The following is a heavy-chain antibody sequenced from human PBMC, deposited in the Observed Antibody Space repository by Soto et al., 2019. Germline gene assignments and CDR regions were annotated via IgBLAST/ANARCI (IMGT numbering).Heavy chain of an antibody. CDR3: AREGWGTIFGVVIHTTYHYGMDV. D-gene: IGHD3-3*01. Sequence: PGGSLRLSCAASGFTFSSYWMSWVRQAPGKGLEWVANIKQDGSEKYYVDSVKGRFTISRDNAKNSLYLQMNSLRAEDTAVYYCAREGWGTIFGVVIHTTYHYGMDVWGQGTTVTVSS. CDR1: GFTFSSYW. J-gene: IGHJ6*02. CDR2: IKQDGSEK. V-gene: IGHV3-7*01.